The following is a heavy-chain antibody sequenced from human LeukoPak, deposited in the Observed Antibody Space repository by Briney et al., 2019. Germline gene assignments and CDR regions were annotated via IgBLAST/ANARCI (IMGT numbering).Heavy chain of an antibody. D-gene: IGHD1-26*01. Sequence: PGGSLRLSCAASGFTVNNYYMTWVRQAPGKGLECVSILYSGGMTYYADSVKGRFTISTDTSKNTVNLQMNSLRAEDTAIYYCGRMFGGNYYGYYFDYWGQGSMLTVSS. J-gene: IGHJ4*02. V-gene: IGHV3-53*01. CDR2: LYSGGMT. CDR1: GFTVNNYY. CDR3: GRMFGGNYYGYYFDY.